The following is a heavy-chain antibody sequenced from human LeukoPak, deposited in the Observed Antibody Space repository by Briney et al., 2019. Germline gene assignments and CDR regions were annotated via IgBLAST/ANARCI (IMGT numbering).Heavy chain of an antibody. J-gene: IGHJ4*02. D-gene: IGHD3-22*01. CDR3: AKDLLTMIGVVPKEIFDY. V-gene: IGHV3-23*01. CDR2: ITGSGGST. CDR1: GFTFSSYA. Sequence: GGSLRLSCAASGFTFSSYAMSWVRQPPGKGLEWVSAITGSGGSTYYTDSVKGRFTISRDNSKNTLYLQMNSLRPEDTAVYYCAKDLLTMIGVVPKEIFDYWGQGTLVSVSS.